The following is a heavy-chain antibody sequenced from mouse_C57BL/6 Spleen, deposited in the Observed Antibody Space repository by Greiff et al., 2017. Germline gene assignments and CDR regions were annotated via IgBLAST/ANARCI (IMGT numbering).Heavy chain of an antibody. J-gene: IGHJ2*01. D-gene: IGHD2-12*01. CDR2: IDPSDSET. Sequence: VQLQQPGAELVRPGSSVKLSCKASGYTFTSYWMHWVKQRPIQGLEWIGNIDPSDSETHYNQKFKDKATLTVDKSSSTAYVQLSSLTSDDSAVYYCARTSYDSYYQYYFEYWGQGTTLTVAS. CDR1: GYTFTSYW. CDR3: ARTSYDSYYQYYFEY. V-gene: IGHV1-52*01.